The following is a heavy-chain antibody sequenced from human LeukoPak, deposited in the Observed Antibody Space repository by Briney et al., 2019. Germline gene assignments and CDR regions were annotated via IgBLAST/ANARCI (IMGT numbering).Heavy chain of an antibody. CDR3: ASSRSVAGTKFDY. CDR1: GYTFTSYG. Sequence: ASVKVSCKASGYTFTSYGISWVRQAPGQGLEWMGWISAYNGNTNYAQKLQGRVTMTTDTSTSTAYMELSSLRSEDTAVYYCASSRSVAGTKFDYRGQGTLVTVSS. CDR2: ISAYNGNT. D-gene: IGHD6-19*01. J-gene: IGHJ4*02. V-gene: IGHV1-18*01.